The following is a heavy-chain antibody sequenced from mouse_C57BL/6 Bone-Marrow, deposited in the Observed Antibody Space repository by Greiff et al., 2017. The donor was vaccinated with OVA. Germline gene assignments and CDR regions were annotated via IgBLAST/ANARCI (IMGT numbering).Heavy chain of an antibody. Sequence: VQVVESGPGLVAPSQSLSITCTVSGFSLTSYGVDWVRQPPGKGLEWLGVIWGGGSTNYNSALMSRLSISKDNSKSQVFLKMNSLQTDDTAMYYCAKQSWLLPYYYAMDYWGQGTSVTVSS. CDR1: GFSLTSYG. CDR3: AKQSWLLPYYYAMDY. CDR2: IWGGGST. J-gene: IGHJ4*01. D-gene: IGHD2-3*01. V-gene: IGHV2-9*01.